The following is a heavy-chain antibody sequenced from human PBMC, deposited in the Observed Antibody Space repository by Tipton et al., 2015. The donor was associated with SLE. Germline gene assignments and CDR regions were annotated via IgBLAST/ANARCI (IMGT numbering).Heavy chain of an antibody. D-gene: IGHD7-27*01. CDR3: AREGLGTSYYYYMDV. CDR1: GGSFSDYS. J-gene: IGHJ6*03. CDR2: INHSGST. V-gene: IGHV4-34*01. Sequence: TLSLTCVVYGGSFSDYSWSWIRQSPGKGLEWIGEINHSGSTNYNPSLKSRVTISVDTSKIQFSLKLSSVTAADTAVYYCAREGLGTSYYYYMDVWGKGTTVTVSS.